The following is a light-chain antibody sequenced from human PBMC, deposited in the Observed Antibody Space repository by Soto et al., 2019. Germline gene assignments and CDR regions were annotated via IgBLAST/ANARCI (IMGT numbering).Light chain of an antibody. CDR2: DVI. J-gene: IGLJ2*01. CDR1: SSDVGDYNY. V-gene: IGLV2-14*01. CDR3: CSYTSSSTRI. Sequence: QSVLTQPASVSGSPGQSITISCTGTSSDVGDYNYVSWYQQHPGKAPKLIIYDVINRPSGVSNRFSGSKSDNTASLTISGLQAEDEADYYCCSYTSSSTRIFGGGTKLTVL.